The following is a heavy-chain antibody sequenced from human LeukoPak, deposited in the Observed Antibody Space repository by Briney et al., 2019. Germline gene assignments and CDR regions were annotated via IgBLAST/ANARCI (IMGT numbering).Heavy chain of an antibody. J-gene: IGHJ5*02. CDR2: ISGSGGST. CDR1: RFTFSSYA. V-gene: IGHV3-23*01. Sequence: PGGSLRLSCAASRFTFSSYAMRWVRQAPGKGLEWVSAISGSGGSTYYADSVKGRFTISRDNSKNTLYLQMNSLRAEDTAVYYCAKDLLDHNWFDPWGQGTLVTVSS. CDR3: AKDLLDHNWFDP.